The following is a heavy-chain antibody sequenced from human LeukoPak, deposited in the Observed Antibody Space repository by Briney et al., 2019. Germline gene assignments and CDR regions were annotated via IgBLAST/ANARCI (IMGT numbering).Heavy chain of an antibody. CDR3: ARAMIAGLGWFDP. CDR2: IIPIFGTA. J-gene: IGHJ5*02. V-gene: IGHV1-69*05. D-gene: IGHD3-22*01. Sequence: SVKVSCKASRGTFSSYAISWLRQAPEQGLEWMGRIIPIFGTANYAQKFQGRVTITTDESTSTAYMELSSLRSEDTAVYYCARAMIAGLGWFDPWGQGTLVTVSS. CDR1: RGTFSSYA.